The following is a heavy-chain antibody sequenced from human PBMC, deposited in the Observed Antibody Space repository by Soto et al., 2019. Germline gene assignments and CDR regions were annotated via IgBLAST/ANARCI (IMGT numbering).Heavy chain of an antibody. CDR1: EGTFNSYA. CDR3: ASRASRWYPYFFDS. CDR2: IIPYYNTV. V-gene: IGHV1-69*01. J-gene: IGHJ5*01. D-gene: IGHD6-13*01. Sequence: QAQVVQSGAEVRKPGSSVKLSCKASEGTFNSYAIAWVRQAPGQGLEWMGGIIPYYNTVNYAQKFHDRVTITADDSTNTVYMELSSLRSDDTAVYFCASRASRWYPYFFDSWAQRTQVTVSS.